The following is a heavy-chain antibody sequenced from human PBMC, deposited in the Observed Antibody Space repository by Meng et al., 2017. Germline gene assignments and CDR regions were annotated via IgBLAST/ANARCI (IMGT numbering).Heavy chain of an antibody. CDR3: ARFLYYYDSSGYAED. CDR2: IYHSGST. D-gene: IGHD3-22*01. CDR1: GGASISSNW. Sequence: QVQVQESGPRLVRPSGTRAPNCAVSGGASISSNWCSWVRQPPGKGLEWIGEIYHSGSTNYNPSLKSRVTISVDKSKNQFSLKLSSVTAADTAVYYCARFLYYYDSSGYAEDWGQGTLVTVSS. V-gene: IGHV4-4*02. J-gene: IGHJ4*02.